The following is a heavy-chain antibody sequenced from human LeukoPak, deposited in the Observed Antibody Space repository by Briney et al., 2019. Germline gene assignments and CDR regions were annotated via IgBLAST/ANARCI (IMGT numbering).Heavy chain of an antibody. D-gene: IGHD3-3*01. V-gene: IGHV4-61*02. CDR1: GGSISSGSYY. Sequence: PSETLSLTCTVSGGSISSGSYYWSWIRQPAGKGLEWIGRIYTSGSTNYNPSLKSRVTISVDTSKNQFSLELSSVTAADTAVYYCARSAITIFGVVTFDYWGQGTLVTVSS. CDR2: IYTSGST. CDR3: ARSAITIFGVVTFDY. J-gene: IGHJ4*02.